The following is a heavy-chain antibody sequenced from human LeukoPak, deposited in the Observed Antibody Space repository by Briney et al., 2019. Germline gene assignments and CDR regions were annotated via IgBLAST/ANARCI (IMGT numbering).Heavy chain of an antibody. D-gene: IGHD3-22*01. Sequence: ASVKVSCKASGYSFINYGVHWVRQAPGQSLEWLGWINPANGNTRYSQNFQGRVTFTRDTSANIAYMELSSLRSEDTAVYYCVNEATLIAVARSYFDCWGQGTLVTVSS. CDR2: INPANGNT. J-gene: IGHJ4*02. CDR1: GYSFINYG. CDR3: VNEATLIAVARSYFDC. V-gene: IGHV1-3*01.